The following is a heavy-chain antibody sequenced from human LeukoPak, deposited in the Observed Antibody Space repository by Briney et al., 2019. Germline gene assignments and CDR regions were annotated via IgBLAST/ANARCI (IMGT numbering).Heavy chain of an antibody. CDR3: ARDLRYFDWLGAFDI. Sequence: SETLSLTCTVSGGSISSHYWSWIRQPPGKGLEWIGYIYYSGSTNYNPSLKSRVTISVDTSKNQFSLKLSSVTAADTAGYYCARDLRYFDWLGAFDIWGQGTMVTVSS. CDR2: IYYSGST. CDR1: GGSISSHY. J-gene: IGHJ3*02. V-gene: IGHV4-59*11. D-gene: IGHD3-9*01.